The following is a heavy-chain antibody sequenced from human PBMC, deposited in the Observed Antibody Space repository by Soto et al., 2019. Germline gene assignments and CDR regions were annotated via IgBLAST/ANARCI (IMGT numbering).Heavy chain of an antibody. CDR1: GGSFSGYY. CDR2: IYYSGST. V-gene: IGHV4-34*01. CDR3: ARHVRENRGAPMPHWSDP. J-gene: IGHJ5*02. Sequence: SETLSLTCAVYGGSFSGYYWSWIRQPPGKGLEWIGSIYYSGSTYYNPSLKSRVTISVDTSKNHFSLKLSSVTAADTAVYYCARHVRENRGAPMPHWSDPWGQGTLVTVSS. D-gene: IGHD3-10*02.